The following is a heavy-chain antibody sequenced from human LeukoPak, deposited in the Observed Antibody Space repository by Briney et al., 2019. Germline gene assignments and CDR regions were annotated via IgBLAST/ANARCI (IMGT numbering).Heavy chain of an antibody. D-gene: IGHD6-19*01. CDR2: INPNSGGT. V-gene: IGHV1-2*02. Sequence: ASVKVSCKASGYTFTGYYMHWVRQAPGQGLEWMGWINPNSGGTNYAQKFQGRVTMTRDTSISTAYMELSRLRSDDTAVYYCARVGERSGWQWLRSHYFDCWGQGTLVTVSS. CDR3: ARVGERSGWQWLRSHYFDC. J-gene: IGHJ4*02. CDR1: GYTFTGYY.